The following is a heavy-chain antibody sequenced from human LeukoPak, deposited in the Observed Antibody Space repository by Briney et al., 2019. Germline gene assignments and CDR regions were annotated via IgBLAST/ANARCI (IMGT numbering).Heavy chain of an antibody. Sequence: GASVKVSCKASGYTFTGYYMHWVRQAPGQGLEWTGWINPNSGGTNYAQKFQGRVTMTRDTSISTAYMELSRLRSDDTAVYYCARVDHYDILTGYSAEIWGQGTMVTVSS. CDR2: INPNSGGT. J-gene: IGHJ3*02. CDR1: GYTFTGYY. D-gene: IGHD3-9*01. V-gene: IGHV1-2*02. CDR3: ARVDHYDILTGYSAEI.